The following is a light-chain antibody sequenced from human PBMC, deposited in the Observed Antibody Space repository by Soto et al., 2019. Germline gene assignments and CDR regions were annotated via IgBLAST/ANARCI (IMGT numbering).Light chain of an antibody. J-gene: IGLJ2*01. V-gene: IGLV2-14*01. CDR2: DVT. CDR3: SSYTRSTTVI. Sequence: QSALTQPASVSGSPGQSITISCTGTRSDVGGYNFVSWYQQHPGKVPKLMIYDVTNRPSGVSNRFSGSKSGNTASLTISGLQAENEADYYCSSYTRSTTVIFGGGTQLTVL. CDR1: RSDVGGYNF.